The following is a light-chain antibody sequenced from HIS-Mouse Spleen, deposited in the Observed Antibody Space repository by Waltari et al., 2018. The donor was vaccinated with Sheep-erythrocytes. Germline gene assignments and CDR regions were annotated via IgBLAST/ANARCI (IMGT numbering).Light chain of an antibody. V-gene: IGLV2-11*01. CDR2: DVS. CDR1: SSDVGGYNY. J-gene: IGLJ2*01. Sequence: QSALTQPRPVSGSPGQSVTISCTGTSSDVGGYNYVSWYQQHPGKAPKLLIYDVSKRPSGVPVRFSGSKSGNTAALTISGIQAEDEADYNCQAWDRCTVVFGGGTKLTVL. CDR3: QAWDRCTVV.